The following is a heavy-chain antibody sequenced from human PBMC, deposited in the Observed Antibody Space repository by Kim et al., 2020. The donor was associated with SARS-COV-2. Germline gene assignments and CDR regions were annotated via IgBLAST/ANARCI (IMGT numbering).Heavy chain of an antibody. D-gene: IGHD3-9*01. V-gene: IGHV4-34*01. J-gene: IGHJ5*02. Sequence: SETLSLTCAVYGGSFSGYYWSWIRQPPGKWLEWIGEINHSGSTNYNPSLKSRVTISVDTSKNQFSLKLSSVTAADTAVYYCARGFKQWGDWLFKTSNWSDPWGQGTLVTVSS. CDR1: GGSFSGYY. CDR2: INHSGST. CDR3: ARGFKQWGDWLFKTSNWSDP.